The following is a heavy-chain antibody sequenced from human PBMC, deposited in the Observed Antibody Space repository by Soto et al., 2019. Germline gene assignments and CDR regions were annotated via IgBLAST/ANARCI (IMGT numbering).Heavy chain of an antibody. D-gene: IGHD3-16*01. V-gene: IGHV4-61*08. CDR1: GDSVNSRAYY. Sequence: QVQLQESGPGLVKPSETLSLTCTVSGDSVNSRAYYWTWIRQPPGKGLEWLGYIYYSGNTNYNPSXXSXGXXSVDPSKNQFPLKLPSVAAADRAVYYCARGGGGGYWGQGTLVTVSS. CDR2: IYYSGNT. CDR3: ARGGGGGY. J-gene: IGHJ4*02.